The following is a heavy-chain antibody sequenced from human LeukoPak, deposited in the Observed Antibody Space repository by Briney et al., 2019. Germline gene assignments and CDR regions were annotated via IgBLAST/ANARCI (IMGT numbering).Heavy chain of an antibody. CDR3: ARGVDYYGSEYSFDY. J-gene: IGHJ4*02. V-gene: IGHV4-38-2*01. D-gene: IGHD3-10*01. CDR2: IYHSGST. CDR1: GYSISSGYY. Sequence: SETLSLTCAVSGYSISSGYYWGWIRQPPWKGLEWIGSIYHSGSTYYNPSLKSRVTISVDTSKNQFSLKLSSVTAADTAVYYCARGVDYYGSEYSFDYWGQGTLVTVSS.